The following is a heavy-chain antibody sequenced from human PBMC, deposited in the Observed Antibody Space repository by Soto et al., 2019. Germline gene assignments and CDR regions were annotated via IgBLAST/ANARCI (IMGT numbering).Heavy chain of an antibody. CDR2: ISSSSSTI. V-gene: IGHV3-48*02. J-gene: IGHJ4*02. CDR1: GFTFSSYS. Sequence: GGSLRLSCAASGFTFSSYSMNWVRQAPGKGLEWVSYISSSSSTIYYADSVKGRFTISRDNAKNSLYLQMNSLRDEDTAVYYCAREIYDSSGYYAPFDYWGQGTRVTVAS. CDR3: AREIYDSSGYYAPFDY. D-gene: IGHD3-22*01.